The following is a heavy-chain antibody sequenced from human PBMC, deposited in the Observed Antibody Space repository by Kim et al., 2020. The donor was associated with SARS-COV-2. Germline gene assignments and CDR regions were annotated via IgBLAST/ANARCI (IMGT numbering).Heavy chain of an antibody. CDR2: ISSNGGST. CDR1: GFTFSSYA. V-gene: IGHV3-64D*06. D-gene: IGHD6-13*01. CDR3: VNAVAAGTVYYYYGMDV. Sequence: GGSLRLSCSASGFTFSSYAMHWVRQAPGKGLEYVSAISSNGGSTYYADSVKGRFTISRDNSKNTLYLQMSSLRAEDTAVYYCVNAVAAGTVYYYYGMDVWGPGTTVTVSS. J-gene: IGHJ6*02.